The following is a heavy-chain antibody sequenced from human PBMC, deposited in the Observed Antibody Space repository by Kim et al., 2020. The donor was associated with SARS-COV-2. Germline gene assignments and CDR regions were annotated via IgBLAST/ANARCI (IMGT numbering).Heavy chain of an antibody. CDR3: ARVPYCGGDCYHYFDY. D-gene: IGHD2-21*02. V-gene: IGHV3-11*05. J-gene: IGHJ4*02. Sequence: VKGRFTIARDNAKNSLYLQINSLRAEDTAVYYCARVPYCGGDCYHYFDYWGQETLVTVSS.